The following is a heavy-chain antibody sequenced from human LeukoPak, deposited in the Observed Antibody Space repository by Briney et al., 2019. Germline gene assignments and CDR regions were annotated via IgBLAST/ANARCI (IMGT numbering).Heavy chain of an antibody. D-gene: IGHD4-17*01. CDR3: ARGGDYGDPRRPFDI. CDR1: GYSFSTYW. J-gene: IGHJ3*02. V-gene: IGHV5-51*01. Sequence: GESLKISCKGSGYSFSTYWIGWVRQMPGKGLEWVGIIYPDDSDTRYSPSFRGQVTISAAKSIRTAYLQWSSLKASDTAMYYCARGGDYGDPRRPFDIWGQGTMVTVSS. CDR2: IYPDDSDT.